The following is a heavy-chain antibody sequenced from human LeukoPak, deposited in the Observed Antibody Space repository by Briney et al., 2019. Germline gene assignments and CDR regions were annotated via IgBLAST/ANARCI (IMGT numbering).Heavy chain of an antibody. V-gene: IGHV4/OR15-8*02. CDR3: SRESGPFCPFGY. D-gene: IGHD1-26*01. J-gene: IGHJ4*02. Sequence: SETLSLTRGVSGGSISGTNWWSWVRQPPGQGLEWIGEISLAGQTSYNPSLNGRVTMSLDKSSNQLSLHLTSVTAADTATYYCSRESGPFCPFGYWGQGTLVIVSS. CDR1: GGSISGTNW. CDR2: ISLAGQT.